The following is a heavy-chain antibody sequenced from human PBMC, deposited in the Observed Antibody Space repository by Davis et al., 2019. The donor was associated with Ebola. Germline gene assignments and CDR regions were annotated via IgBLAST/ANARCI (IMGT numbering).Heavy chain of an antibody. D-gene: IGHD2-2*01. CDR2: IYYSGST. CDR3: AREFEVVPAAISWFDP. Sequence: PSETLSLTCTVSGGSISSYYWSWIRQPPGKGLEWIGYIYYSGSTNYNPSLKSRVTISVDTSKNQFSLKLSSVTAADTAVYYCAREFEVVPAAISWFDPWGQGTLVTVSS. V-gene: IGHV4-59*01. J-gene: IGHJ5*02. CDR1: GGSISSYY.